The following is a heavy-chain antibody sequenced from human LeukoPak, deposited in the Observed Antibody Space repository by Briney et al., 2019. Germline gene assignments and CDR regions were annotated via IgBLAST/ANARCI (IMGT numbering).Heavy chain of an antibody. CDR3: ARQRVVVGVAATFDY. CDR1: GGSISSSSYY. V-gene: IGHV4-39*01. Sequence: PSETLSLTCTVSGGSISSSSYYWGWIRQPPGRGLEWFGSLYYSGRPSFNPSLKSRVTISVDTSKNQFSLKLSSVTAADTAVYYCARQRVVVGVAATFDYWGQGTLVTVSS. D-gene: IGHD2-15*01. J-gene: IGHJ4*02. CDR2: LYYSGRP.